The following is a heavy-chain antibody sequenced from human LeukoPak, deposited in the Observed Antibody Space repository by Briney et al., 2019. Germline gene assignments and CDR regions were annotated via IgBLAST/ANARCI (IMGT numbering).Heavy chain of an antibody. D-gene: IGHD1-26*01. Sequence: GGSLRLSCAASGSTFSSYWMTWVRQAPGKGLEWVANIKQEGSEKYYVDSVKGRFTISRDNAKNSLYLQMNSLRAEDTAVYYCAREGSYRNWFDPWGQGTLVTVSS. CDR2: IKQEGSEK. J-gene: IGHJ5*02. CDR1: GSTFSSYW. V-gene: IGHV3-7*05. CDR3: AREGSYRNWFDP.